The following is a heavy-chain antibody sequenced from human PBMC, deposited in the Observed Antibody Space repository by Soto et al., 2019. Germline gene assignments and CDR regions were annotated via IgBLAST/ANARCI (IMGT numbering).Heavy chain of an antibody. CDR1: GGSLSNYG. D-gene: IGHD4-17*01. CDR2: IIPVFGTA. J-gene: IGHJ6*02. V-gene: IGHV1-69*12. CDR3: ARGDATKIVVTTYDGMDV. Sequence: QVQLVQSGAEVKKPGSSVKVSCKASGGSLSNYGISWVRQAPGQGLEWMGGIIPVFGTANYAQKFQGRVTITADESTSIVYMDVTSLRSEDTAVYDCARGDATKIVVTTYDGMDVWGQGTTVTVSS.